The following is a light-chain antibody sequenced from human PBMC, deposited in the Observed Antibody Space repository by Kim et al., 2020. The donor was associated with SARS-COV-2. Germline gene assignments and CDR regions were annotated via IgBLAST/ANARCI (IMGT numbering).Light chain of an antibody. CDR2: GKN. V-gene: IGLV3-19*01. Sequence: SSELTQDPAVSVALGQTVRITCQGDSLRSYYATWYQQKPGQAPIVVIYGKNNRPSGIPDRFSGSSSGDTASLTITGPQAGDEADYYCNSRGSNDNVPFGG. CDR1: SLRSYY. CDR3: NSRGSNDNVP. J-gene: IGLJ2*01.